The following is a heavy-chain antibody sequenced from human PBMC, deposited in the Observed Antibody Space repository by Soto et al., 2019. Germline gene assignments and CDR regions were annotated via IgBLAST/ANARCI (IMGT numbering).Heavy chain of an antibody. D-gene: IGHD2-15*01. V-gene: IGHV4-59*01. CDR2: VSSSGST. CDR1: GDSMSNYY. J-gene: IGHJ6*02. Sequence: SETLSLTCVVSGDSMSNYYWRWIRQPPGKGLEWIGDVSSSGSTNYNPSLKSRVTMSVDTSKNQFSLKLNSVTAADTAVYYCARRLRGRADRDYYYGMDVWGQGTTVTVSS. CDR3: ARRLRGRADRDYYYGMDV.